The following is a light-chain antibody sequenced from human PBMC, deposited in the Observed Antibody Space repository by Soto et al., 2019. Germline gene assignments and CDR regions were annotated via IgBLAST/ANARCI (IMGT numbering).Light chain of an antibody. J-gene: IGLJ2*01. V-gene: IGLV2-14*01. CDR3: SSYTSSTTVV. CDR1: SSDVGGYNY. CDR2: DVS. Sequence: QSALTQPASVSGSPGQSITISCTGTSSDVGGYNYVSWYQQHPGKAPKLMIYDVSNRPSGVSKRFSGSKSGNTASLTTSGLQAEDGADFYCSSYTSSTTVVFGGGPKLTVL.